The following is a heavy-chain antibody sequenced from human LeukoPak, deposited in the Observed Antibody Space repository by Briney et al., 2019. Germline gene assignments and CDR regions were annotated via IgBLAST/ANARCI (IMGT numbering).Heavy chain of an antibody. Sequence: SETLFLTCTVSGGSISSRSYYWGWIRQPPGKGLEWIGSILYSGSTYYNPSLKSRVTISVDTSKNQFSLKLSSVTAADTAFYYCARDAGYSSGWDYWGQGTLVTVSS. D-gene: IGHD6-19*01. CDR1: GGSISSRSYY. CDR3: ARDAGYSSGWDY. CDR2: ILYSGST. J-gene: IGHJ4*02. V-gene: IGHV4-39*02.